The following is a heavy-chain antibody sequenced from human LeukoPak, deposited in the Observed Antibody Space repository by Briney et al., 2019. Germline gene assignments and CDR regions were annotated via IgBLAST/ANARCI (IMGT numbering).Heavy chain of an antibody. Sequence: GGSLRLSCAASGFTFSTYTMNWVRQAPGKGLEWVSSITSSSTYIYYADSVRGRFTISRDNAKNSLYLQMNSLRAEDTAVYFCARDPYSGNYGAYYYYMDVWGKGTTVTISS. CDR2: ITSSSTYI. D-gene: IGHD1-26*01. CDR1: GFTFSTYT. V-gene: IGHV3-21*01. CDR3: ARDPYSGNYGAYYYYMDV. J-gene: IGHJ6*03.